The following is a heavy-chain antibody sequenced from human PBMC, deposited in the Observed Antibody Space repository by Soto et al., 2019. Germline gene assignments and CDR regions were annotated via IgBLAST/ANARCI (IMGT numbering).Heavy chain of an antibody. Sequence: PSETLSLTCTVSGGSISSYYWSWIRQPPGKGLEWIGYIYYSGSTNYNPSLKSRVTISVDTSKNQFSLKLNSVTAPDTAVYYCSRPGNDGSGSYLYYFDYWGQGTLVTVSS. D-gene: IGHD3-10*01. CDR3: SRPGNDGSGSYLYYFDY. J-gene: IGHJ4*02. CDR2: IYYSGST. V-gene: IGHV4-59*08. CDR1: GGSISSYY.